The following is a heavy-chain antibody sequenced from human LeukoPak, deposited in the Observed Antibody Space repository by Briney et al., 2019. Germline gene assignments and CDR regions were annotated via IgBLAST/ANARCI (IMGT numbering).Heavy chain of an antibody. Sequence: GRSLRLSCAASGFTFDDYAMHWVRQAPGKGLEWVSGISWNSGSIGYADSVKGRFTISRDNAKNSLYLQMNSLRAEDTALYYCARRYSSSYFDYWGQGTLVTVSS. J-gene: IGHJ4*02. CDR3: ARRYSSSYFDY. V-gene: IGHV3-9*01. CDR2: ISWNSGSI. CDR1: GFTFDDYA. D-gene: IGHD6-13*01.